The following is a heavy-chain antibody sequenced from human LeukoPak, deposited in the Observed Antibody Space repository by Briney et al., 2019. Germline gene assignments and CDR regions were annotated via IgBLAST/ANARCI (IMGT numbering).Heavy chain of an antibody. CDR2: IIPIFGTA. Sequence: SVRVSYTASGGTFNIYAISWVRQAPGQGRGGRGGIIPIFGTANYAQKFQGRVTITTDESTSTAYMELSSLRSEDTAVYYCARREYCSSTSCYDAFDIWGQGTMVTVSS. CDR1: GGTFNIYA. V-gene: IGHV1-69*05. D-gene: IGHD2-2*01. CDR3: ARREYCSSTSCYDAFDI. J-gene: IGHJ3*02.